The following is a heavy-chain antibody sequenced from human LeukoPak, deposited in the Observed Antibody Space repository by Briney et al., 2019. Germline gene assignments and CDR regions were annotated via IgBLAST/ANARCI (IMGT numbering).Heavy chain of an antibody. CDR3: ARGGTGTTYPLDY. CDR2: INPNSGGT. V-gene: IGHV1-2*02. D-gene: IGHD1-7*01. Sequence: ASVKVSCKASGYTFTGYYMHWVRQAPGQGLEWMGWINPNSGGTNYQGRVTMTRDTSISTAYMELSRLRSDDTAVYYCARGGTGTTYPLDYWGQGTLVTVSS. J-gene: IGHJ4*02. CDR1: GYTFTGYY.